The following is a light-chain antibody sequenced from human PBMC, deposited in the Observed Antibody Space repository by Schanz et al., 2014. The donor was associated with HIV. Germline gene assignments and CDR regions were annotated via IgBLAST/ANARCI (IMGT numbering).Light chain of an antibody. V-gene: IGLV1-51*01. CDR1: SSNIGNDY. Sequence: QSVLTQPPSLSATPGQTVSISCSGSSSNIGNDYVSWYQHLPGTAPKLLIYDNIYRPSGIPDRFSASKSGTSATLAISGLRSADEADYSCAAWDDSLSGPVFGGGTKLTVL. CDR2: DNI. CDR3: AAWDDSLSGPV. J-gene: IGLJ2*01.